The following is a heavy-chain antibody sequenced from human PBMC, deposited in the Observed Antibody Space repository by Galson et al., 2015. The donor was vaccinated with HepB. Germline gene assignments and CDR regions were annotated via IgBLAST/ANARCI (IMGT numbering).Heavy chain of an antibody. CDR1: GYTFISHG. J-gene: IGHJ4*02. CDR2: ITPYNGDI. Sequence: SVKVSCKASGYTFISHGISWVRQAPGQRLEWMGWITPYNGDIHYAERFQGRVTMTTDPSTSTVYMELTSLRSDDTAVYYCARDRPFTISAQSTDYWGQGALVTVTS. D-gene: IGHD3-3*02. V-gene: IGHV1-18*04. CDR3: ARDRPFTISAQSTDY.